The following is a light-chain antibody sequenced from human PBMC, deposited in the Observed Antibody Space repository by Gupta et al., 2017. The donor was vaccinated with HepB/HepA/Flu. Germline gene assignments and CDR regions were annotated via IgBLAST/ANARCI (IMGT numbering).Light chain of an antibody. CDR3: QRDYIFPPT. CDR2: KAS. Sequence: DIQMTQSPSTLSASVGDRVTITCRASQSISNWLAWYQHKPGKAPKLLISKASSLESGVPSRFSGSGSETEFTLTISSLQPDDFATYYCQRDYIFPPTFDGGTRLEIK. V-gene: IGKV1-5*03. J-gene: IGKJ4*01. CDR1: QSISNW.